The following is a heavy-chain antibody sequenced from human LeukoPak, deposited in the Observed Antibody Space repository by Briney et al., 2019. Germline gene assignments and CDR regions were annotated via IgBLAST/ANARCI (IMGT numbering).Heavy chain of an antibody. CDR1: GFTVSTNY. CDR3: ARDSGRFDVFDI. D-gene: IGHD3-10*01. V-gene: IGHV3-53*01. CDR2: IYSDGRT. Sequence: GGSLRLSCAASGFTVSTNYMSWVRQAPGKGLEWVSVIYSDGRTYYADSVKGRFTISRDNSKNTLYLQMNSLRAEDTAVYYCARDSGRFDVFDIWGQGTMVTVPS. J-gene: IGHJ3*02.